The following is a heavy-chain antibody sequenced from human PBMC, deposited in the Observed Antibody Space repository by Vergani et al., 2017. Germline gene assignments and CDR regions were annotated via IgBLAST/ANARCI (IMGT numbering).Heavy chain of an antibody. V-gene: IGHV4-39*01. CDR2: IYYSGST. CDR1: GATIRSSNNY. Sequence: QLQLQESGPGLVKPSATLSLTCSVSGATIRSSNNYWGWIRQPPGKGLEWIASIYYSGSTYYNPSLKSRVTISVDTSKNQFSLTLSSVTAADTAVYFCARHSTVEWLVKLGWIDPWGKGILVTVSS. D-gene: IGHD6-19*01. CDR3: ARHSTVEWLVKLGWIDP. J-gene: IGHJ5*02.